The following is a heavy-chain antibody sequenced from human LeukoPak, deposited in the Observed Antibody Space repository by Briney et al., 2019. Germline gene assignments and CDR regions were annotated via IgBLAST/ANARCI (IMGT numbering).Heavy chain of an antibody. CDR2: IYSGGST. D-gene: IGHD1-1*01. V-gene: IGHV3-66*01. CDR1: GFTVSSNY. CDR3: AKGQELDDGVFDS. Sequence: PGGSLRLSCAASGFTVSSNYMSWVRQAPGKGLEGVSVIYSGGSTYYADSVKGRFTISRDNSKNTLYLQMDSLRVEDTAIYYCAKGQELDDGVFDSWGQGTLVTVSS. J-gene: IGHJ4*02.